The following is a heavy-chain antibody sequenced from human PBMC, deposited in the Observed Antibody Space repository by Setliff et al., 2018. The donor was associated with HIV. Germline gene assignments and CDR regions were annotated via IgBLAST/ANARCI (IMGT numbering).Heavy chain of an antibody. Sequence: ASVKVSCKASGYTFTSYSMHWVRQAPGQRLEWMGWLRTGTGDTSYSEKFQGRLTITRDTSANTAYMELRSLRSDDTAVYYCARRGDSYGLDPIYYYYYYMDVWGKGTTVTVSS. CDR2: LRTGTGDT. D-gene: IGHD5-18*01. CDR1: GYTFTSYS. CDR3: ARRGDSYGLDPIYYYYYYMDV. J-gene: IGHJ6*03. V-gene: IGHV1-3*04.